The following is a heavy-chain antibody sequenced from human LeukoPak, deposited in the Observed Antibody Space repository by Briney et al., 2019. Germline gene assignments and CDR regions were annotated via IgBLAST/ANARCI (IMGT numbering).Heavy chain of an antibody. V-gene: IGHV3-23*01. CDR2: ISGSGDGI. CDR3: AKTPGGAAGNRVFDH. J-gene: IGHJ4*02. CDR1: GFTFSSYA. D-gene: IGHD6-13*01. Sequence: PGGSLRLSCAASGFTFSSYAMSWVRQAPGKGLEWVSAISGSGDGIYYTDSVKGRFTMSRDNSKDTLYLQMNSLRADDTAVYYCAKTPGGAAGNRVFDHWGQGALVTVSS.